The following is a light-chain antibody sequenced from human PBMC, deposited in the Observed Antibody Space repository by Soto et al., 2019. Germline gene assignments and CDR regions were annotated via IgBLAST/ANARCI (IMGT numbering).Light chain of an antibody. V-gene: IGLV1-47*01. CDR2: RNN. CDR1: SSNIGSNY. J-gene: IGLJ2*01. CDR3: AAWDDSLSSVV. Sequence: QAVVTQPPSASGTPGQRVTISCSGSSSNIGSNYVYWYQQLPGTVPQLLIYRNNERPSGVPDRFSGSKSGTSASLAISGLRSEDEADYYCAAWDDSLSSVVFGGGTKLTVL.